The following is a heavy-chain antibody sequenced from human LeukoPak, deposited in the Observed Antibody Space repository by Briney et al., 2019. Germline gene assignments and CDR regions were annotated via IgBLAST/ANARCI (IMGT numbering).Heavy chain of an antibody. CDR1: GFTFKDYG. CDR2: INWNGGGT. CDR3: AKHMRATNTYSFFGLDV. D-gene: IGHD1-26*01. V-gene: IGHV3-9*01. Sequence: PGRSLRLSCAATGFTFKDYGMHWVRQPPGKGLQWVSSINWNGGGTDYADSVKGRFTISRDNAKNSLYLQLSSLRPEDTALYYCAKHMRATNTYSFFGLDVWGLGTTVTVSS. J-gene: IGHJ6*02.